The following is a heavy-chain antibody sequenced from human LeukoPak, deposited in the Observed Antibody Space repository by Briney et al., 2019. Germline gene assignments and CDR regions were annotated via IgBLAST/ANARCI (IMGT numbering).Heavy chain of an antibody. Sequence: GGSLRLSCAASGFTFDDYAMHWVRQAPGKGLEWVSGISWNRGSIGYADSVKGRFTISRDNAKNSLYLQMNSLRAEDTALYYCAKEKNRAAFDIWGQGTMVTVSS. CDR1: GFTFDDYA. V-gene: IGHV3-9*01. CDR2: ISWNRGSI. J-gene: IGHJ3*02. CDR3: AKEKNRAAFDI. D-gene: IGHD2/OR15-2a*01.